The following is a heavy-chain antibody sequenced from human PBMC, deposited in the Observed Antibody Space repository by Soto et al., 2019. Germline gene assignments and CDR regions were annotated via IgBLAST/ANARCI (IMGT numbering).Heavy chain of an antibody. CDR1: GDSIINYY. CDR3: ARGVDGYAYGVDY. V-gene: IGHV4-59*01. CDR2: IHYSGNT. D-gene: IGHD5-12*01. Sequence: PSETLSLTCTVSGDSIINYYWSWIRQPPGKGLEWIGYIHYSGNTNYNPSLKSRVIISVDTSKNQFSLKVTSVTAADTAVYYCARGVDGYAYGVDYWGQGTLVTAPQ. J-gene: IGHJ4*02.